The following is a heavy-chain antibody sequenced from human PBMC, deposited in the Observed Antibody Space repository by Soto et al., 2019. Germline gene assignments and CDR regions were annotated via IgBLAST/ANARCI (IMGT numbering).Heavy chain of an antibody. CDR1: GYSFTSYW. Sequence: ESLTIACEGSGYSFTSYWNCWVGQMPGKGLEWMGIIYPGDSDTRYSASFQRQVTISADKSISTAYLQWSSLKASDTARYYCARLHPQQAFDYWGQGTLVTVSS. CDR3: ARLHPQQAFDY. D-gene: IGHD6-13*01. V-gene: IGHV5-51*01. J-gene: IGHJ4*01. CDR2: IYPGDSDT.